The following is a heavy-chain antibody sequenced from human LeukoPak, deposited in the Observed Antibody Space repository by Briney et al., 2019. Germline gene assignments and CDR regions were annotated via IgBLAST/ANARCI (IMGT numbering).Heavy chain of an antibody. D-gene: IGHD2-21*01. J-gene: IGHJ6*02. CDR3: ARYCGGDCFGMDV. CDR1: GFTFSSYA. CDR2: ISYDGSNK. V-gene: IGHV3-30*04. Sequence: GGSLRLSCAASGFTFSSYAMHWVRQAPGKGLEWVAVISYDGSNKYYADSVKGRFTISRDNSKNTLYLQMNSLRAEDTAVYYCARYCGGDCFGMDVWGQGTTVTVSS.